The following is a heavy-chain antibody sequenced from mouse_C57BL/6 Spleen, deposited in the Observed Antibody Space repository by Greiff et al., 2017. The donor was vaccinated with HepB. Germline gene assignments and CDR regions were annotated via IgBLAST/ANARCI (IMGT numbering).Heavy chain of an antibody. D-gene: IGHD1-1*01. J-gene: IGHJ3*01. V-gene: IGHV1-59*01. CDR2: IDPSDSYT. CDR3: ARDYYGSSAAWCVY. CDR1: GYTFTSYW. Sequence: QVQLQQPGAELVRPGTSVKLSCKASGYTFTSYWMHWVKQRPGQGLEWIGVIDPSDSYTNYNQKFKGKATLTVDTSSSTAYMQLSSLTSEDSAVYYCARDYYGSSAAWCVYWGQGTLVTVSA.